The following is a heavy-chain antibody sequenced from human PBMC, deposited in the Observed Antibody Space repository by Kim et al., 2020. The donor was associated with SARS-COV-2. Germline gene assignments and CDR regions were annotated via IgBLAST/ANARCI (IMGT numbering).Heavy chain of an antibody. D-gene: IGHD4-17*01. J-gene: IGHJ2*01. V-gene: IGHV4-4*06. Sequence: NYNPSLRGRVTMSVDRSKNQFSLRLQSVTAADTAVYYCARHVDDYGGYFDIWGPGTLVTVSS. CDR3: ARHVDDYGGYFDI.